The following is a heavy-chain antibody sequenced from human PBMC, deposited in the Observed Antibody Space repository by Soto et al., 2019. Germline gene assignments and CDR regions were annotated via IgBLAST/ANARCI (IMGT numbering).Heavy chain of an antibody. J-gene: IGHJ4*02. CDR1: GFTFSSYW. CDR2: INSDGSST. Sequence: PGGSLRLSCAASGFTFSSYWVHWVRQAPGKGLVWVSRINSDGSSTSYADSVKGRFTISRDNAKNTLYLQMNSLRAEDTAVYYFARDRGYCSSTSCSQFGYWGQGTLVTVSS. D-gene: IGHD2-2*01. CDR3: ARDRGYCSSTSCSQFGY. V-gene: IGHV3-74*01.